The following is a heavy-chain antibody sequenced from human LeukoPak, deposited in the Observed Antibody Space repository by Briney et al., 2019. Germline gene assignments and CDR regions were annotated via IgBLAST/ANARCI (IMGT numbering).Heavy chain of an antibody. CDR1: GGSISSSSYD. CDR2: IYSSWTT. CDR3: AGPRAGYYGAYYMDV. D-gene: IGHD3-10*01. Sequence: SETLSLTCTVSGGSISSSSYDWGWIRQPGGKGREWIGSIYSSWTTYYTPSLKTRVTISVATSKTQFSLKLSSVTAADTAVYYCAGPRAGYYGAYYMDVWGKGTMVTVSS. V-gene: IGHV4-39*01. J-gene: IGHJ6*03.